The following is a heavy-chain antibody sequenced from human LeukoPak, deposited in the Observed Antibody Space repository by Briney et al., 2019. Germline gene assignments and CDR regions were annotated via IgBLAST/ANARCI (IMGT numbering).Heavy chain of an antibody. D-gene: IGHD3-9*01. V-gene: IGHV4-34*01. CDR1: GGSFSGYY. CDR2: INHSGST. CDR3: AREPLRYFDWVYGMDV. Sequence: PSETLSLTCAVYGGSFSGYYWSWIRQPPGKGLEWIGEINHSGSTNYNPFLKSRVTISVDTSKNQFSLKLSSVTAADTAVYYCAREPLRYFDWVYGMDVWGQGTTVTVSS. J-gene: IGHJ6*02.